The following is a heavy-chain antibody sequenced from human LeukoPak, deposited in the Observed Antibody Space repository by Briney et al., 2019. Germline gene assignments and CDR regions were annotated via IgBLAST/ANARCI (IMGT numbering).Heavy chain of an antibody. D-gene: IGHD2-15*01. Sequence: PGGSLRLSCAASGFTFSSYWMSWVRQAPGKGLEWVANIKQDGSEKYYVDSVKGRFTISRDNAKNSLYLQMNSLRAEDMAVYYCARRKSYCSGGSCYSAYYYYGMDVWGQGTTVTVSS. CDR2: IKQDGSEK. CDR3: ARRKSYCSGGSCYSAYYYYGMDV. J-gene: IGHJ6*02. V-gene: IGHV3-7*01. CDR1: GFTFSSYW.